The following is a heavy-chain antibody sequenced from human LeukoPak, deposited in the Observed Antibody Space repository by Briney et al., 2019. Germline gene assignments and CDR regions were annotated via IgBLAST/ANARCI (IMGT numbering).Heavy chain of an antibody. J-gene: IGHJ3*02. Sequence: GGSLRLSCATSGFTFSFYRIHWVRQAPDKGLEWVAVMWSDGIRKYYTDSVKGRFTVSRDTSKNTQYLEMSSLRVEDTAVYYCTRDADTSGHYDILDIWGEGTMVTVSS. CDR2: MWSDGIRK. CDR3: TRDADTSGHYDILDI. CDR1: GFTFSFYR. D-gene: IGHD6-19*01. V-gene: IGHV3-33*01.